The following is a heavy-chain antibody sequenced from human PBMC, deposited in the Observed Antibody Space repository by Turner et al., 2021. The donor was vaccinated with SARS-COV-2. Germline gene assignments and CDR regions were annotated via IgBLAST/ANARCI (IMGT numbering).Heavy chain of an antibody. Sequence: QVQLQQWGAGLLKPSETLSLTCAVNGGSFSDYYWSWIRQSPGRGLEWIGYIHYSGSTNYNPSLKSRVTISVDTSKNQFSLKLSSVTAADTAVYYCARHGFSGWDGGGMDVWGQGTTVTVSS. CDR2: IHYSGST. V-gene: IGHV4-34*02. J-gene: IGHJ6*02. D-gene: IGHD6-19*01. CDR1: GGSFSDYY. CDR3: ARHGFSGWDGGGMDV.